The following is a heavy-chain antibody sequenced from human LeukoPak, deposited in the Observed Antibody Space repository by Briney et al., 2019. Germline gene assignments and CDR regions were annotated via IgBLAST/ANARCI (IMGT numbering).Heavy chain of an antibody. CDR2: IYHSGST. CDR1: GGSFSGYY. D-gene: IGHD1-26*01. CDR3: ARGLVGATTWFDP. Sequence: ASETLSLTCAVYGGSFSGYYWSWIRQPPGKGLEWIGYIYHSGSTYYNPSLKSRVTISVDRSKNQFSLKLSSVTAADTAVYYCARGLVGATTWFDPWGQGTLVTVSS. J-gene: IGHJ5*02. V-gene: IGHV4-34*01.